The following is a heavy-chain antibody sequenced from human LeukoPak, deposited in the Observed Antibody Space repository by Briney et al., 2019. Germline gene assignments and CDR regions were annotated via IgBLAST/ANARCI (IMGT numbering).Heavy chain of an antibody. CDR2: ISGSGGST. J-gene: IGHJ4*02. Sequence: QPGGSLRLSCAASGFTFSSYAMSWARQAPGKGLEWVSAISGSGGSTYYADSVKGRFTISRDNSKNTLYLQMNSLRAEDTAVYYCAKAHYGSGSYYADYWGQGTLVTVSS. CDR3: AKAHYGSGSYYADY. CDR1: GFTFSSYA. V-gene: IGHV3-23*01. D-gene: IGHD3-10*01.